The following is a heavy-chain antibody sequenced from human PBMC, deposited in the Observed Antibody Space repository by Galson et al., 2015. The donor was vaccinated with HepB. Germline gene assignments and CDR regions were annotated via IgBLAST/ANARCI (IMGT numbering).Heavy chain of an antibody. J-gene: IGHJ4*02. V-gene: IGHV3-23*01. D-gene: IGHD6-19*01. Sequence: SRRLSCAASGLTFSTYAMSWVRQAAGEGREWVATISGSGGSTYYADSVKGRFTISRDNSKNTLYLQMNSLRAEDTAVYYCAKDRLVAVAAYFDYWGQGTLVTVSS. CDR2: ISGSGGST. CDR3: AKDRLVAVAAYFDY. CDR1: GLTFSTYA.